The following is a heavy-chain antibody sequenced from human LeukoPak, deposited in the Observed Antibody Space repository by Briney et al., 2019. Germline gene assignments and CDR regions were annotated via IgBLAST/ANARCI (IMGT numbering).Heavy chain of an antibody. V-gene: IGHV4-30-4*01. CDR1: GGSISSVDYY. CDR2: IYYSGST. J-gene: IGHJ4*02. Sequence: PSQTLSLTCTVSGGSISSVDYYWSWIRQPPGKGLEWIGYIYYSGSTYYNPSLKSRVTISVDTSKSQFSLKLSSVTAADTAVYYCASIAAAGYYFDYWGQGTLVTVSS. CDR3: ASIAAAGYYFDY. D-gene: IGHD6-13*01.